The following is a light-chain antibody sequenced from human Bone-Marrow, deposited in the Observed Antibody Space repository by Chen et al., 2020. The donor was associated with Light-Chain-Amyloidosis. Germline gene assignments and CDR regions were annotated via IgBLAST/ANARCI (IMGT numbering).Light chain of an antibody. CDR2: GSS. CDR3: QQYGTSPLT. V-gene: IGKV3-20*01. CDR1: QTISSNY. Sequence: EIVLTQSPGTLSLSPGEGANLSCRASQTISSNYLTWYQLKFGQAPRLLIYGSSSRATGIPDRFTGSGYGTDFTLTIHRLEPEDFAMYYCQQYGTSPLTFGGGTKVEIK. J-gene: IGKJ4*01.